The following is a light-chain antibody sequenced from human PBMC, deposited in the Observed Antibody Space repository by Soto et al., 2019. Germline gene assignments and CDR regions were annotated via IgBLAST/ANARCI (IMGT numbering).Light chain of an antibody. V-gene: IGKV3-20*01. J-gene: IGKJ1*01. CDR1: QGVRTT. Sequence: EIVMTQSPATLSESPGERATLSCRASQGVRTTVAWYQQKSVQAPRLLIYGASNRVTGIPGRFSGSGSGTDFTLTITRLEPEDFAVYYCQQYGSSPETFGQGTKVAIK. CDR2: GAS. CDR3: QQYGSSPET.